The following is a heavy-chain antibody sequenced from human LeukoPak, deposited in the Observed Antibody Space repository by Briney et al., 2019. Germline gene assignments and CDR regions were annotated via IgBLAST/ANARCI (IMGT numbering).Heavy chain of an antibody. V-gene: IGHV4-34*01. Sequence: SETLSLTCAVYGGSFSGYYWSWIRQPPGKGLEWIGEINHSGSTNYNPSLKSRVTISVDTSKNQFSLKLSSVTAADTAVYYCARYQEDIVVVPASAWFDPWGQGTLVTVSS. CDR2: INHSGST. CDR1: GGSFSGYY. D-gene: IGHD2-2*01. J-gene: IGHJ5*02. CDR3: ARYQEDIVVVPASAWFDP.